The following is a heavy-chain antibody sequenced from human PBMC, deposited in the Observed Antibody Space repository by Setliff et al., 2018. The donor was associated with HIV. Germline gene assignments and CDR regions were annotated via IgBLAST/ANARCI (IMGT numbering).Heavy chain of an antibody. CDR3: ARASRWGPIPFDY. D-gene: IGHD2-21*02. J-gene: IGHJ4*02. CDR2: IYNSGGT. Sequence: SETLSLTCTVSGGSINSGEYYWSWSRQHPGKGLEWIGYIYNSGGTYYNPSLKSRITMSIDTSKNQFSLKLNSVTAADTAVYFCARASRWGPIPFDYWGQGTLVTVSS. V-gene: IGHV4-31*03. CDR1: GGSINSGEYY.